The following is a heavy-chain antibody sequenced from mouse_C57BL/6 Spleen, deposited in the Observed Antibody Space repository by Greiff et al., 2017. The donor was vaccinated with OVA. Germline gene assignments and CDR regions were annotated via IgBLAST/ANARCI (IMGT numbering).Heavy chain of an antibody. J-gene: IGHJ4*01. Sequence: VQLQQSGAELVRPGASVTLSCKASGYTFTDYEMHWVKQTPVHGLEWIGAIDPETGGTAYNQKFKGKAILTADKSSSTAYMELRSLTSEDSAVYYCTSRDSNYDYAMDYWGQGTSVTVSS. CDR2: IDPETGGT. V-gene: IGHV1-15*01. CDR1: GYTFTDYE. CDR3: TSRDSNYDYAMDY. D-gene: IGHD2-5*01.